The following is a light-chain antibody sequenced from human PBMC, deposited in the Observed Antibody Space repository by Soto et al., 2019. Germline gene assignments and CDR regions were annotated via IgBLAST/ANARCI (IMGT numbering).Light chain of an antibody. J-gene: IGLJ1*01. Sequence: QSVLTHPASVSGSPGQSITISCTGTSSDVGGYNYVSWYQQHPGKAPKLMIYDVSNRPSGVSNRFSGSKSGNTASLTISGLQAEDEADYYCSSYTSSLFGTGTKVTVL. CDR3: SSYTSSL. CDR1: SSDVGGYNY. CDR2: DVS. V-gene: IGLV2-14*01.